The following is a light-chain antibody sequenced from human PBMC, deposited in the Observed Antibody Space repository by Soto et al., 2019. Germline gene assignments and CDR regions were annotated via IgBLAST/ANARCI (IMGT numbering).Light chain of an antibody. J-gene: IGKJ1*01. CDR2: GAS. Sequence: DIQMTQSPPSLSASVGDRVTITCRTSQTITTYLNWYQQKPGKTPKLLIYGASILQTGISSRFSGSGSGTDFTLNISSLQPEDFATYYCQQSYSVPWTFGQGTKVEIK. CDR1: QTITTY. V-gene: IGKV1-39*01. CDR3: QQSYSVPWT.